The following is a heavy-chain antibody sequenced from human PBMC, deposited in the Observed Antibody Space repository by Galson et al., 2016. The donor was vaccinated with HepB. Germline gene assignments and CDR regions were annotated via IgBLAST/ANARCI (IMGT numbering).Heavy chain of an antibody. D-gene: IGHD2-15*01. CDR2: ISSTSSYI. J-gene: IGHJ5*02. Sequence: SLRLSCAASGFTFTSYSMFWVRQAPGKGLEWVSSISSTSSYIYYADSVKGRFTISRDNAKNSLYLQMHSLRAEDTAVYYCARDPAAGYRGGANCYPWGQGTLVTVSS. V-gene: IGHV3-21*01. CDR3: ARDPAAGYRGGANCYP. CDR1: GFTFTSYS.